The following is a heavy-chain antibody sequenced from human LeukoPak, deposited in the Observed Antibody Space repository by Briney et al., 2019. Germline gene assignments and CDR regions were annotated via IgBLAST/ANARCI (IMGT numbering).Heavy chain of an antibody. V-gene: IGHV3-21*01. CDR1: GFTFSSYA. CDR2: ISGSSSYI. J-gene: IGHJ5*02. Sequence: GGSLRLSCTASGFTFSSYAIHWVRQAPGKGLEWVSSISGSSSYIYYADSVKGRFTISRDNAKNSLNLQMNSLRAEDTAVYYCARGLSSSQTYDYVWDHTLFDPWGQGTLVTVSS. D-gene: IGHD3-16*01. CDR3: ARGLSSSQTYDYVWDHTLFDP.